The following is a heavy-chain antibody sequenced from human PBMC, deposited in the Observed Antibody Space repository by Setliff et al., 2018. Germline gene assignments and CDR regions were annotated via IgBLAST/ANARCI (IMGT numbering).Heavy chain of an antibody. V-gene: IGHV4-39*01. D-gene: IGHD1-1*01. CDR3: ASRTTGPGGWFDY. J-gene: IGHJ5*01. CDR2: IYSTGTT. Sequence: PSETLSLTCTVSGGSVSSTSYYWGWIRQPPGKGLEWIGTIYSTGTTYYSPSLKSRVTISVDTSKNQFSLRLTSVTAADTAIYYCASRTTGPGGWFDYWGQGALVTVSS. CDR1: GGSVSSTSYY.